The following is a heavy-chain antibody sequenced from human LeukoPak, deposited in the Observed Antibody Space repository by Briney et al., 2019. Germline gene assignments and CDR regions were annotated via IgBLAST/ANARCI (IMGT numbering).Heavy chain of an antibody. Sequence: PGGSLRLSCAASGFTFSSYGMHWVRQAPGKGLEWVALISYDGSKKYYADSVKGRFTISRDNSKNTLYLQMNSLRAEDTAVYYCAKREDLIPFDYWGQGTLVTVSS. CDR3: AKREDLIPFDY. CDR1: GFTFSSYG. CDR2: ISYDGSKK. V-gene: IGHV3-30-3*02. J-gene: IGHJ4*02. D-gene: IGHD2-2*02.